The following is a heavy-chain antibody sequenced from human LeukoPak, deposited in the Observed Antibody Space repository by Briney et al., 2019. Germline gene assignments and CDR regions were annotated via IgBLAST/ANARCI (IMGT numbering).Heavy chain of an antibody. V-gene: IGHV1-46*01. CDR1: VYTFTNFY. CDR3: ARDEIAAAYGTNWFDP. J-gene: IGHJ5*02. CDR2: INPSGGST. Sequence: ASVKVSCKASVYTFTNFYMHWVRQAPGQGLEWMGIINPSGGSTSYAQKFQGRVTMTRDTSTSTVYMELSSLRSEDTAVYYCARDEIAAAYGTNWFDPWGQGTLVTVSS. D-gene: IGHD6-13*01.